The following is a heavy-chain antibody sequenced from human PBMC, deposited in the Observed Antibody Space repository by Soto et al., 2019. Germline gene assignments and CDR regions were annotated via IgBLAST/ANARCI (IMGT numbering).Heavy chain of an antibody. CDR2: INPNSGGT. J-gene: IGHJ3*02. Sequence: PSVKVSCKASGYTFTGYYMHWVRQAPGQGLEWMGWINPNSGGTNYALKFQGWVTMTRDTSISTAYMELSRLRSDDTAVYYCASGITFGPDAFDIWGQGTMVTVSS. D-gene: IGHD3-16*01. CDR1: GYTFTGYY. V-gene: IGHV1-2*04. CDR3: ASGITFGPDAFDI.